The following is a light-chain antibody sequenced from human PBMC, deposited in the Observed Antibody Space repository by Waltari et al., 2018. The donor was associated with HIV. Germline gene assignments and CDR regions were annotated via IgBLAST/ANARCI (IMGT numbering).Light chain of an antibody. J-gene: IGLJ2*01. CDR1: KLGDKY. V-gene: IGLV3-1*01. CDR3: QAWDSSAVV. Sequence: SYELTQPPSVSVSPGQTATIPCSGDKLGDKYVSWYQQRPGQSPVLVIYQDTGRPPGIPERLSGSNSGNTATLTISGTQAMDEADYYCQAWDSSAVVFGGGTKLTVL. CDR2: QDT.